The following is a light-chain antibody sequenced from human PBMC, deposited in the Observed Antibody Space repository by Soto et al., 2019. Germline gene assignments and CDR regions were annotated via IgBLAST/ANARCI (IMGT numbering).Light chain of an antibody. CDR2: KAS. Sequence: SSVVDIVTITFRASQGISSYLAWYQQKPGKAPKLLIHKASSLQSGVPSRFSGSGSGTDFTLTISSLHPDDFATYYCQQYNSYSPTFGQGTKVDIK. V-gene: IGKV1-5*03. CDR3: QQYNSYSPT. CDR1: QGISSY. J-gene: IGKJ1*01.